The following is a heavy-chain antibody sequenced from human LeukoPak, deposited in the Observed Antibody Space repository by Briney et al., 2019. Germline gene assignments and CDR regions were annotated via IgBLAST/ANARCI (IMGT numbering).Heavy chain of an antibody. J-gene: IGHJ4*02. CDR2: IYSGGST. V-gene: IGHV3-53*01. D-gene: IGHD3-3*01. CDR1: GFSVRTTY. Sequence: GGSLRLSCAASGFSVRTTYMSWVRQAPGKGLEWVSVIYSGGSTYYADSVKGRFTISRDNSKNTLYLQMNSLRAEDTAVYYCASARSGSFDYWGQGTLVTVSS. CDR3: ASARSGSFDY.